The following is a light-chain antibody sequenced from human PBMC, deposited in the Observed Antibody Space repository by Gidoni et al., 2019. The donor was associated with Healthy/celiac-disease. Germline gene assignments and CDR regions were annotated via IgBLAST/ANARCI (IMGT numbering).Light chain of an antibody. Sequence: DIVLTQSPATLSLSPGERATLSCRASQSVSSYLAWYQQKPGQAPRLLIYDASNRATGIPARFSGSGSGTDFTLTISSLEPEDFAVYYCQQRSNWPPITFGPGTKVEIK. CDR2: DAS. CDR1: QSVSSY. J-gene: IGKJ3*01. V-gene: IGKV3-11*01. CDR3: QQRSNWPPIT.